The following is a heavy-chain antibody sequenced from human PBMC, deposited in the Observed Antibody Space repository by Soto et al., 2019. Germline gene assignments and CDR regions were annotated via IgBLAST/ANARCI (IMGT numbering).Heavy chain of an antibody. V-gene: IGHV4-39*02. D-gene: IGHD5-12*01. Sequence: QLQLQESGPGLVKPSETLSLTCTVSGGSINSGAYYWGWIRQPPGMGLEWIGSIYYSGTTYYNPSLKSRATISLDTSPNHCSLNLSSVTAADTAVYYCARVYDATLNSWGQGSLVTVSA. CDR2: IYYSGTT. J-gene: IGHJ5*02. CDR3: ARVYDATLNS. CDR1: GGSINSGAYY.